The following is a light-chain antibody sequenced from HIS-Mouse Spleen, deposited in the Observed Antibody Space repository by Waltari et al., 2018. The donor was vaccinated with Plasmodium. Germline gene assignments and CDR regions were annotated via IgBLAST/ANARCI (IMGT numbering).Light chain of an antibody. CDR1: ALPKQY. Sequence: SYELTQPPSVSVSPGQTARITCSGDALPKQYAYWYQQKPGQAPVLVIYKDSERHSGSPERFSGSSSGTTVTLTISGVQAEDEADYYCQSADSSGTPNWVFGGGTKLTVL. CDR2: KDS. CDR3: QSADSSGTPNWV. V-gene: IGLV3-25*03. J-gene: IGLJ3*02.